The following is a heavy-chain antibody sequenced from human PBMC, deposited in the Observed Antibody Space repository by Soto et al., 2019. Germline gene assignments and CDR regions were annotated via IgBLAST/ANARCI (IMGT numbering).Heavy chain of an antibody. CDR2: IDPSSGGP. J-gene: IGHJ5*02. D-gene: IGHD6-19*01. Sequence: QVPLVQSGAEVKKPGASVRVSCKASGYIFSGYYIHWVRQAPGQGLEWMGWIDPSSGGPNYAQKFQGRVTLTSDRSISTAYMEVASLRFDDTAVYYCARDSGYSTGFRPWGQGTLVNVSS. CDR3: ARDSGYSTGFRP. CDR1: GYIFSGYY. V-gene: IGHV1-2*02.